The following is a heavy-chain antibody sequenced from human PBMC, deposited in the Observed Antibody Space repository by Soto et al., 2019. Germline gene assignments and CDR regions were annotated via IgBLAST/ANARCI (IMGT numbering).Heavy chain of an antibody. CDR1: GFTFNNYA. V-gene: IGHV3-23*01. CDR2: ISGGGDTT. CDR3: ANGRGGSGSLTPRVDF. Sequence: EVQLLESGGGLVQPGGSLRLSCAASGFTFNNYAMTWVRQAPGKGLEWVSAISGGGDTTSYADSVKGRFTVSRDGSKDTMYLQMSSLRAEDTDLNSCANGRGGSGSLTPRVDFWGQGTLVTVSS. J-gene: IGHJ4*02. D-gene: IGHD3-10*01.